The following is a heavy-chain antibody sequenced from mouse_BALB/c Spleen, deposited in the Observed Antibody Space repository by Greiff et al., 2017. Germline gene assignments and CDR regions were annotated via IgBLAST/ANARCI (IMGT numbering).Heavy chain of an antibody. Sequence: VQLQQPGAELVKPGASVKLSCKASGYTFTIYWMHWVKQRPGQGLEWIGEINPSNGRTNYNEKFKSKATLTVDKSSSTAYMQLSSLTSEDSAVYYCARFFYGNYAMDYWGQGTSVTVSS. CDR2: INPSNGRT. V-gene: IGHV1S81*02. CDR3: ARFFYGNYAMDY. CDR1: GYTFTIYW. J-gene: IGHJ4*01. D-gene: IGHD2-1*01.